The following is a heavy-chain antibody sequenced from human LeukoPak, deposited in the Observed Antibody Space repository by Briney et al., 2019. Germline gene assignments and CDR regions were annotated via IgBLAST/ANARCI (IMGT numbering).Heavy chain of an antibody. D-gene: IGHD4-17*01. V-gene: IGHV3-30*03. Sequence: PGGSLRLSCAASGFSFSSYVMHWVRQAPGKGLEWVAVTSYDGSDKYYADSVKGRFTISRDNSKNTLYLQMNSLRAEDTAVYYCARFYGAYLPGAFDIWGQGTMVTVSS. CDR2: TSYDGSDK. J-gene: IGHJ3*02. CDR3: ARFYGAYLPGAFDI. CDR1: GFSFSSYV.